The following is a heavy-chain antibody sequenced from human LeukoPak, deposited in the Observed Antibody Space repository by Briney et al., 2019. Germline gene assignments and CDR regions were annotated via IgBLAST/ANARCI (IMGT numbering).Heavy chain of an antibody. D-gene: IGHD3-10*01. V-gene: IGHV3-23*01. CDR1: GFTFSSYA. CDR3: AKDLTRDTMVRGEWDY. Sequence: GGSLRLSCAASGFTFSSYAMSWVRQAPGKGLEWVSGISGSGGSTSYADSVKGRFTISRDNSKNTLYLQMNSLRAEDTAVYYCAKDLTRDTMVRGEWDYWGQGTLVTVSS. CDR2: ISGSGGST. J-gene: IGHJ4*02.